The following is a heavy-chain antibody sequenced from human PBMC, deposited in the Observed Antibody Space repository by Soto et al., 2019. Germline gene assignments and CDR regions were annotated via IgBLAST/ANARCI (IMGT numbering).Heavy chain of an antibody. CDR3: ARDRSGTGPYCSGGSCYLFDY. J-gene: IGHJ4*02. V-gene: IGHV1-46*01. D-gene: IGHD2-15*01. CDR1: GYTFTSYY. Sequence: ASVKVSCKASGYTFTSYYMHWVRQAPGQGLEWMGIINPSGGSTSYAQKFQGRVTMTRNTSTSTVYMELSSLRSEDTVVYYCARDRSGTGPYCSGGSCYLFDYWGQGTLVTVSS. CDR2: INPSGGST.